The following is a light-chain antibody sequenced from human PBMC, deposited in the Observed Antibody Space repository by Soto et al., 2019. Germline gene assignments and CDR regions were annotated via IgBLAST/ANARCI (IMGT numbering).Light chain of an antibody. J-gene: IGKJ3*01. CDR3: QQYNNWPPVT. CDR2: GAS. V-gene: IGKV3-15*01. Sequence: EIVLTQSTATLSVSPGERATLSCRASQSVYNSLAWYQQKPGQAPRLLIYGASTRATGIPARFSGSGPGTEFTLTISSLQSEDFAVYFCQQYNNWPPVTFGPGTKVDIK. CDR1: QSVYNS.